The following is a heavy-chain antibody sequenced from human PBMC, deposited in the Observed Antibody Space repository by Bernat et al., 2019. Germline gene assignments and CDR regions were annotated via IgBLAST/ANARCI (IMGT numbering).Heavy chain of an antibody. CDR3: ARDRRYCSGGYCYNDPSFDS. V-gene: IGHV3-11*01. J-gene: IGHJ4*02. CDR2: ISGSASTI. CDR1: GFTFSDYY. D-gene: IGHD2-15*01. Sequence: QVQLVESGGGLVKPGGSLRLSCAASGFTFSDYYMNWVHQAPGKGLEWVSYISGSASTIYYADSVKGRFTISRDNAKNSLYLQMSSLRGEDTAVYYCARDRRYCSGGYCYNDPSFDSWGQGTLVTVSS.